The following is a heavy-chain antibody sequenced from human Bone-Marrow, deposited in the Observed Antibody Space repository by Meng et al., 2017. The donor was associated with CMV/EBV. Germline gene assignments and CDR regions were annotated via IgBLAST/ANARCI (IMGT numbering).Heavy chain of an antibody. CDR1: CY. CDR2: IYYSGST. J-gene: IGHJ4*02. D-gene: IGHD3-3*01. Sequence: CYWGWSRQPPGKGLEWIGSIYYSGSTYYNPSLKSRVTISVDTSKNQFSLKLSSVTAADTAVYYCARASITIFGVVIFSGFGYFDYWGQGTLVTVSS. V-gene: IGHV4-39*01. CDR3: ARASITIFGVVIFSGFGYFDY.